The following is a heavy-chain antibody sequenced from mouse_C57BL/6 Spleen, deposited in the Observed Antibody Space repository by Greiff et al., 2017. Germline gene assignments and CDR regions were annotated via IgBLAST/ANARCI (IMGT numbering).Heavy chain of an antibody. CDR3: ARLEY. J-gene: IGHJ2*01. V-gene: IGHV1-59*01. CDR2: IDPSDSYT. CDR1: GYTFTSYW. Sequence: QVHVKQPGAELVRPGTSVKLSCKASGYTFTSYWMHWVKQRPGQGLEWIGVIDPSDSYTNYNQKFKGKATLTVDTSSSTAYMQLSSLTSEDSAVYYCARLEYWGQGTTPTVSS.